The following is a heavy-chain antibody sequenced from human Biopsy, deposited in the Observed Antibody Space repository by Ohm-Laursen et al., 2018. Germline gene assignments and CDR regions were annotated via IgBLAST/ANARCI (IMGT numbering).Heavy chain of an antibody. CDR3: ARHPTGFWFDP. CDR2: IYNTETT. CDR1: GGSISSSTTYY. Sequence: SDTLSLTCTVSGGSISSSTTYYWAWLRQPPGKGLEWIGSIYNTETTFHNPSPKSRVTISVDTSTNQFSLKVSSVTAADTALYFCARHPTGFWFDPWGHGTLVTVSS. V-gene: IGHV4-39*01. J-gene: IGHJ5*02.